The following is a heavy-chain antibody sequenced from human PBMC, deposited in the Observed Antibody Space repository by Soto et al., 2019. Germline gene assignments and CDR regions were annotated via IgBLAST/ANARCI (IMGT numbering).Heavy chain of an antibody. CDR3: AIYEPGAGPGAFDI. J-gene: IGHJ3*02. CDR1: GFTFSNYA. V-gene: IGHV3-21*01. Sequence: GGSLRLSCSASGFTFSNYAIHWIRQAPGKGLEWVSSISSSSSYIYYADSVKGRFTISRDNAKNSLYLQMNSLRAEDTAVYYCAIYEPGAGPGAFDIWGQGTLVPVSS. D-gene: IGHD3-16*01. CDR2: ISSSSSYI.